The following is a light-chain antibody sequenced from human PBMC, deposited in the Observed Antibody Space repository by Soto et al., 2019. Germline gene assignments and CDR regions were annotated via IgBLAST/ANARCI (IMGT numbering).Light chain of an antibody. CDR1: QSISSW. J-gene: IGKJ4*01. CDR2: KAS. CDR3: QQYNDYSLA. V-gene: IGKV1-5*03. Sequence: DVQMTQSPSTLSASVGDSVTITCRASQSISSWVAWYQHKPGKAPNLLIYKASSLGSGDPSKVSGSGYGTEFTLTISSLQPDDYATYYCQQYNDYSLAFGGGTKVEIK.